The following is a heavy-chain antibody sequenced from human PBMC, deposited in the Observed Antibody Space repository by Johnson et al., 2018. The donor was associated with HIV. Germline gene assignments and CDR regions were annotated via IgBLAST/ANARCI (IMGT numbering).Heavy chain of an antibody. J-gene: IGHJ3*02. Sequence: QVQLVESGGGVVQPGRSLRLSCAASGFTFSSYGMHWVRQAPGEGLEWVAVISYDGTYNYYADSVKGRFTISRDNSKNTLYLQMNSLRAEDTAVYYCATGSPTVTTNAFDIWGQGTMVTVSS. D-gene: IGHD4-17*01. CDR3: ATGSPTVTTNAFDI. CDR2: ISYDGTYN. CDR1: GFTFSSYG. V-gene: IGHV3-30*19.